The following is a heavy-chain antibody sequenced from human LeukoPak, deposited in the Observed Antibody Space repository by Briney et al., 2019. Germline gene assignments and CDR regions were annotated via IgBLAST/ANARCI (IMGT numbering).Heavy chain of an antibody. J-gene: IGHJ4*02. V-gene: IGHV1-46*01. Sequence: ASVKVSCKASGYTFTSYYMHWVGQAPGQGLEWMGIINPSGGSTSYAQKFQGRVTMTRDMSTSTVYMELSSLRSEDTAVYYCARVGRIVAPFDYWGQGTLVTVSS. CDR3: ARVGRIVAPFDY. CDR1: GYTFTSYY. CDR2: INPSGGST. D-gene: IGHD2-15*01.